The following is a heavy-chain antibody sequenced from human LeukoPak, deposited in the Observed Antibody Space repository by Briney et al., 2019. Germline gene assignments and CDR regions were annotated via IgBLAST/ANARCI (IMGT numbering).Heavy chain of an antibody. CDR1: GFTFSSYA. CDR3: AKSVWYQLLPFDY. Sequence: PGGSLRLSWAAAGFTFSSYAMSWVRQAPGKGLEWVSAISGSGGSTYYADSVKGRFTISRDNSKNTLYLQMNSLRAEDTAVYYCAKSVWYQLLPFDYWGQGTLVTVSS. J-gene: IGHJ4*02. D-gene: IGHD2-2*01. V-gene: IGHV3-23*01. CDR2: ISGSGGST.